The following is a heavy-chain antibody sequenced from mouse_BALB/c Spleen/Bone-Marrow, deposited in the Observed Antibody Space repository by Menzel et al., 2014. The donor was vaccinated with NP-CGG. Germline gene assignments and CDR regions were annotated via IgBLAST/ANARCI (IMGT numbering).Heavy chain of an antibody. CDR2: ISSGSSTI. Sequence: DVKLVESGGGLVQPGGSRKLSCAASGFTFSSFAMHWVRQAPEKGLEWVAYISSGSSTIYYADTVMGRFTISRGNPKNTLFLQMTSLRSEDTAMYYCARSGSSSGYFDYWGQGTTLTVSS. CDR1: GFTFSSFA. D-gene: IGHD1-1*01. J-gene: IGHJ2*01. V-gene: IGHV5-17*02. CDR3: ARSGSSSGYFDY.